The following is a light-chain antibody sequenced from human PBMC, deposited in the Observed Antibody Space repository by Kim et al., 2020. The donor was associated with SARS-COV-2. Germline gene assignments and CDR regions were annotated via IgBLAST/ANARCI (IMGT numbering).Light chain of an antibody. CDR3: NSRVGSGDPYV. J-gene: IGLJ1*01. CDR2: GKD. Sequence: SSELTQDPAVSVALGQTVSLPFPSDILRRYHASWYQQKPGQATVLVIYGKDSRASGIPDRFSGSSSGDTTSLTITGAQAEDEADYYCNSRVGSGDPYVFGPGTQVTVL. CDR1: ILRRYH. V-gene: IGLV3-19*01.